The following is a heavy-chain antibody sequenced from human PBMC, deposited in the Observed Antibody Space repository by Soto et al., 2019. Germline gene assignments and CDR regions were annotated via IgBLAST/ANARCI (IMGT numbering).Heavy chain of an antibody. D-gene: IGHD3-3*01. CDR3: AKDWYYDFWSCYSRFDY. V-gene: IGHV3-23*01. CDR2: ISGSGGST. J-gene: IGHJ4*02. CDR1: GFTFSSYA. Sequence: GGSLRLSCAASGFTFSSYAMSWVRQAPGKGLEWVSAISGSGGSTYYADSVKGRFTISRDNSKNTLYLQMNSLRAEDTAVYYCAKDWYYDFWSCYSRFDYWGQGTLVTVSS.